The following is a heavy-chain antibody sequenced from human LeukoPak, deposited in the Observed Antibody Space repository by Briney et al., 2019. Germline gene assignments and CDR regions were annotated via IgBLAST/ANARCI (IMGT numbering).Heavy chain of an antibody. CDR2: IYYSGST. J-gene: IGHJ4*02. CDR3: ARTEYFFDH. D-gene: IGHD3-10*01. CDR1: GVSFSSYY. Sequence: SESLSLSCTVSGVSFSSYYWSWIRQAPGKRLEWIWYIYYSGSTNYNPSLKSRVSISVDTSKNHFSLNLNSVTAADTAVYYCARTEYFFDHWGQGTLVTVSS. V-gene: IGHV4-59*01.